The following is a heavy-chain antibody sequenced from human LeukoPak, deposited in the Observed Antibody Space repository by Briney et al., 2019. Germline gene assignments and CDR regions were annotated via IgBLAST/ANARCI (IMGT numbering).Heavy chain of an antibody. CDR1: GGSISSYY. V-gene: IGHV4-59*08. Sequence: SETLSLTCTVSGGSISSYYWTWIRQPPGKGLEWIGYIYYTGATSYNPSLKSRVTISVDTSKKQFSLKLTSVTVADTAVYYCARYGGSGWVIDNWGQGTLVTVSS. CDR2: IYYTGAT. D-gene: IGHD6-19*01. CDR3: ARYGGSGWVIDN. J-gene: IGHJ4*02.